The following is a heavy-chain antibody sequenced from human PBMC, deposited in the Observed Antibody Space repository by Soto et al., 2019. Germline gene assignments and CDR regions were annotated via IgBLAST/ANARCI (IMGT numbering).Heavy chain of an antibody. D-gene: IGHD3-16*02. CDR3: VRYPRSVGGSYRPDY. Sequence: PGGSLRLSCAASGFTSDDYAMHWVRQVPEKGLVWVSRINSDGSTTNYADAVKGRFTISRDNVKNTLYLQMNSLRAEDTAVYYCVRYPRSVGGSYRPDYWGQGTLVTVSS. J-gene: IGHJ4*02. V-gene: IGHV3-74*01. CDR1: GFTSDDYA. CDR2: INSDGSTT.